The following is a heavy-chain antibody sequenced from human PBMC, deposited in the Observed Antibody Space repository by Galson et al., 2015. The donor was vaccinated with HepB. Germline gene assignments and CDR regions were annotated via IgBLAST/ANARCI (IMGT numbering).Heavy chain of an antibody. D-gene: IGHD1-26*01. CDR2: ISDSGGST. J-gene: IGHJ4*02. CDR3: AKHVGATTTWDF. CDR1: GFTFSTYA. V-gene: IGHV3-23*01. Sequence: SLRLSCAASGFTFSTYAMSWVRQAPGKGLEWVSVISDSGGSTYYADSVKGRFTISRDNSKNTLSLQMNSLRAEDTAVYYCAKHVGATTTWDFWGQGTLVTVSS.